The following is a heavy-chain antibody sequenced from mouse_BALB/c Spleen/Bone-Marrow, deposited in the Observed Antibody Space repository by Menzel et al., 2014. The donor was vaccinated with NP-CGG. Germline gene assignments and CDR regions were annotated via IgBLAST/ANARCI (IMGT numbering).Heavy chain of an antibody. Sequence: VKLMESGAELVRPGASVKLSCKASGYTLTNYWINWVKQRPGQGLEWIGNIYPSDSYANYNQKFKDKATLTVDKSSSTAYMQLSSPTSEDSAVYYCTRWLPYAMDYWGQGTSVTVSS. V-gene: IGHV1-69*02. D-gene: IGHD2-2*01. CDR2: IYPSDSYA. CDR1: GYTLTNYW. J-gene: IGHJ4*01. CDR3: TRWLPYAMDY.